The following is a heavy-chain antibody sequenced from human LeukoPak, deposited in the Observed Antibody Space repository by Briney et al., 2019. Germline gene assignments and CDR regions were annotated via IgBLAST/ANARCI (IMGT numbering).Heavy chain of an antibody. CDR2: ISYDGSNK. CDR3: ARDYYDGNAYYSYYEY. J-gene: IGHJ4*02. D-gene: IGHD3-22*01. V-gene: IGHV3-30*03. CDR1: GFTFSSYG. Sequence: GGSLRLSCAASGFTFSSYGIHWVRQAPGKGLEWVAVISYDGSNKYYADSVKGRFTISRDNSKNTLSLQMNSLRAEDTAVYYCARDYYDGNAYYSYYEYWGQGTLVTVSS.